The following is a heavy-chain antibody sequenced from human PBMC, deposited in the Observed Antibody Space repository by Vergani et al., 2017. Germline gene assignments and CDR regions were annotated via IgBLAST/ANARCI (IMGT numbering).Heavy chain of an antibody. D-gene: IGHD3-3*01. CDR1: GGSISSYY. V-gene: IGHV4-59*08. CDR3: AIWSGYYYRWFDP. Sequence: QVQLQESGPGLVKPSETLSLTCTVSGGSISSYYWSWIRQPPGKGLEWIGYIYYSGSTNYNPSLKSRVTISVDTSKNQFSLKLSSVTAADTAVYYCAIWSGYYYRWFDPWGQGTLVTVSS. J-gene: IGHJ5*02. CDR2: IYYSGST.